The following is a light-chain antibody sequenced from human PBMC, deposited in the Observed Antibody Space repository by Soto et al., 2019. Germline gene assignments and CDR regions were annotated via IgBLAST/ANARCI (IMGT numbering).Light chain of an antibody. Sequence: DIPLTQSPSFLSASIGDRVTITCRASQGINNYLAWYQQTPGKAPKLLIYAASTLQSGVPSRFSGSGSGTEFTLTISSLQPEDSATYYCQQLKSYPLTFGGGTKMEIK. CDR2: AAS. V-gene: IGKV1-9*01. CDR3: QQLKSYPLT. J-gene: IGKJ4*01. CDR1: QGINNY.